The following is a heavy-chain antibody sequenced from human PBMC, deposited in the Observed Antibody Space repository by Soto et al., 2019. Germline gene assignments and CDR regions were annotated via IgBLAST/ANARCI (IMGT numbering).Heavy chain of an antibody. D-gene: IGHD3-22*01. CDR3: ARENPYYYDSSGYDY. CDR1: GFTFSSYA. J-gene: IGHJ4*02. Sequence: SGGSLRLSCAASGFTFSSYAMHWVRQAPGKGLEWVAVISYDGSNKYYADSVKGRFTISRDNSKNTLYLQMNSLRAEDTAVYYCARENPYYYDSSGYDYWGQGTLVTV. CDR2: ISYDGSNK. V-gene: IGHV3-30-3*01.